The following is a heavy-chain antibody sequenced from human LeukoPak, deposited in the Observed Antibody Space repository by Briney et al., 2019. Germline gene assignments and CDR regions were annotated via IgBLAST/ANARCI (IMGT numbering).Heavy chain of an antibody. Sequence: GGSLRLSCAASGSTFRTYDMHWVRQAPGKGLEWVAVLSYDGSNSYYADSVKGRFTISRDNSKNTLYLQMNSLRPEDTAVYYCAKDASTVTLHADYWGQGTLVTVSS. CDR3: AKDASTVTLHADY. J-gene: IGHJ4*02. CDR1: GSTFRTYD. V-gene: IGHV3-30*18. D-gene: IGHD4-17*01. CDR2: LSYDGSNS.